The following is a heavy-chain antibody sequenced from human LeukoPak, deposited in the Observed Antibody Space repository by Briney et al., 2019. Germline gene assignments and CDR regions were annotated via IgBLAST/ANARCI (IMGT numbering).Heavy chain of an antibody. D-gene: IGHD3-22*01. CDR2: IKQDGSEK. CDR1: GFTFSSYW. Sequence: GGSLRLSCAASGFTFSSYWMSWVRQAPGKGLEWVANIKQDGSEKYYVDSVKGRFTISRDNAKNPLYLQMNSLRAEDTAVYYCARDPLADYYDSSGYFDYWGQGTLVTVSS. V-gene: IGHV3-7*01. CDR3: ARDPLADYYDSSGYFDY. J-gene: IGHJ4*02.